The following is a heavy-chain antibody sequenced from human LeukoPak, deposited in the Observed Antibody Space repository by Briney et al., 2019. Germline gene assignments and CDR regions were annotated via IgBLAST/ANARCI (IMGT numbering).Heavy chain of an antibody. J-gene: IGHJ5*02. CDR1: GYTFTSCD. CDR2: RNSNSDTT. V-gene: IGHV1-8*02. D-gene: IGHD1-1*01. CDR3: ARDPRTDDYNRFDP. Sequence: ATVSVSCTVSGYTFTSCDINWARHARGQGLEWMGWRNSNSDTTDYAQNFQGGVTITRNPSIRAAYMEMSSLRAEDTAVYYCARDPRTDDYNRFDPWGQGTLVTVSS.